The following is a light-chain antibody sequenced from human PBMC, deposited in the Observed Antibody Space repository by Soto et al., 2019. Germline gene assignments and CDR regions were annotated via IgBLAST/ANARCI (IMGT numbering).Light chain of an antibody. CDR2: LGSDRRH. CDR1: SGHSSYA. Sequence: QPVLTESPSASASLGASVKLTCTLSSGHSSYAIAWHQQQPEKSPRNLMKLGSDRRHTKGDALPDRFSGASSVAERYLTIAILQSEDEDDYYCQTWGTGIHVVFGGGTKLTVL. J-gene: IGLJ2*01. V-gene: IGLV4-69*01. CDR3: QTWGTGIHVV.